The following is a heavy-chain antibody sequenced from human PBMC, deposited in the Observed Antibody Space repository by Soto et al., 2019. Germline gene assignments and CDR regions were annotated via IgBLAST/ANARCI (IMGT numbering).Heavy chain of an antibody. CDR2: ISSNGGST. CDR3: ARGAGWFDY. J-gene: IGHJ4*02. V-gene: IGHV3-64*02. D-gene: IGHD2-15*01. Sequence: EVQLVESGEGLVQPGGSLRLSCAASGFTFSSYAMHWVRQAPGKGLEYVSAISSNGGSTYYADSVKSRFTISRDNSKNTLYLHMGTLRAEDMAVYYCARGAGWFDYWGQGTLVTVSP. CDR1: GFTFSSYA.